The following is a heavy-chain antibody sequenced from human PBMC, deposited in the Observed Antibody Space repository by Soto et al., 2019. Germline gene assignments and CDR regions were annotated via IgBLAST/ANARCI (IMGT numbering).Heavy chain of an antibody. CDR3: ARLFGYCIDPRCSGHDGLDV. J-gene: IGHJ6*02. V-gene: IGHV4-39*01. D-gene: IGHD2-2*03. Sequence: SETLSLTCTVSGGSISSSSYSWGWIRQPPGKGPEWIGTFFYNGCTYYHPSLKSRVTIAVHTTKNQFFLKLNSVTAADTAVYYCARLFGYCIDPRCSGHDGLDVLGQATTVT. CDR1: GGSISSSSYS. CDR2: FFYNGCT.